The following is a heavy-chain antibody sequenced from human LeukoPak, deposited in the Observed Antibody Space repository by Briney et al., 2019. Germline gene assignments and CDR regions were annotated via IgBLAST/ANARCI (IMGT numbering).Heavy chain of an antibody. Sequence: ASVKVSCKASGYTFTTYYMHWVRQAPGQGLEWMGILNPSSGSTSYAQKFQGRVTMTRDTSSSTFYMELRSLQSEDTAVYYCARDGEYYDSSGSYFDYRGQGTLVTVSS. CDR1: GYTFTTYY. J-gene: IGHJ4*02. V-gene: IGHV1-46*01. D-gene: IGHD3-22*01. CDR2: LNPSSGST. CDR3: ARDGEYYDSSGSYFDY.